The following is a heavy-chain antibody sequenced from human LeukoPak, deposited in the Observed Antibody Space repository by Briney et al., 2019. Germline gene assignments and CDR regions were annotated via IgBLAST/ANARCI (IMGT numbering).Heavy chain of an antibody. CDR1: GGSFSGYY. J-gene: IGHJ6*03. CDR3: ARVRSRYCSSTSCYGYYYYMDV. V-gene: IGHV4-34*01. Sequence: SETLSLTCAVYGGSFSGYYWSWIRQPPGKGLEWIGEINHSGSTNYNPSLKSRVTISVDTSKNQFSLKLSSVTAADTAVYYCARVRSRYCSSTSCYGYYYYMDVWGKGTTVTVSS. CDR2: INHSGST. D-gene: IGHD2-2*01.